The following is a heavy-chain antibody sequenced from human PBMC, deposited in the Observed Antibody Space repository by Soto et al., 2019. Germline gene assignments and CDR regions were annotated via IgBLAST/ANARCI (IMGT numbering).Heavy chain of an antibody. D-gene: IGHD3-3*01. CDR1: GGSISSGDYY. CDR3: ARDNVLGILYGGMDV. Sequence: SETLSLTCTVSGGSISSGDYYWSWIRQPPGKGLEWIGYIYYSGSTYYNPSLKSRVTISVDTSKNQFSLKLSSVTAADTAVYYCARDNVLGILYGGMDVWGQGTTVTVSS. V-gene: IGHV4-30-4*01. J-gene: IGHJ6*02. CDR2: IYYSGST.